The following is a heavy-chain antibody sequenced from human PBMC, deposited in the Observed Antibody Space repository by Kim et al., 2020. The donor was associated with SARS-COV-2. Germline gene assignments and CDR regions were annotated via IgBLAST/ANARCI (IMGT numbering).Heavy chain of an antibody. CDR2: IKQDGSEK. D-gene: IGHD1-26*01. CDR3: ARRAGFDGTDYRYYYGMDV. Sequence: GGSLRLSCAASGFTFSSYWMSWVRQAPGKGLEWVANIKQDGSEKYFVDSVKGRFTISRDNAKNSQYLQMNSLRVEDTAVYYCARRAGFDGTDYRYYYGMDVWGQGTTVTVSS. V-gene: IGHV3-7*01. CDR1: GFTFSSYW. J-gene: IGHJ6*02.